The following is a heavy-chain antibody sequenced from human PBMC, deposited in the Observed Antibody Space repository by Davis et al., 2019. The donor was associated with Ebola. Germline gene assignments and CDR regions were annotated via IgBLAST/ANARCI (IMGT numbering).Heavy chain of an antibody. V-gene: IGHV1-3*01. D-gene: IGHD6-13*01. CDR2: INAGNGNT. J-gene: IGHJ4*02. CDR1: GYTFTSYG. CDR3: ARSQRNIAAAGTDY. Sequence: ASVKVSCKASGYTFTSYGISWVRQAPGQRLEWMGWINAGNGNTKYSQKFQGRVTITRDTSASTAYMELSSLRSEDTVVYYCARSQRNIAAAGTDYWGQGTLVTVSS.